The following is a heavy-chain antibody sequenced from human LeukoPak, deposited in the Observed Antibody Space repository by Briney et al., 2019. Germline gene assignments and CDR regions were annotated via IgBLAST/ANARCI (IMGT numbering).Heavy chain of an antibody. CDR1: GFTFSSYW. D-gene: IGHD2-2*01. CDR3: ARGRYQLLTYY. V-gene: IGHV3-7*01. J-gene: IGHJ4*02. Sequence: GGSLRLSCAASGFTFSSYWMSWVRQAPGKGLEWVANIKQDGSEKYYVDSVKGRFTISRDNAKNSLYLQMNSLRAGDTAVYYCARGRYQLLTYYWGQGTLVTVSS. CDR2: IKQDGSEK.